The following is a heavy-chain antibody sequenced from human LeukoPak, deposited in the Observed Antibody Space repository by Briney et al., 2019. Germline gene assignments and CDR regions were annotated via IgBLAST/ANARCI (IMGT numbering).Heavy chain of an antibody. CDR3: ARDSGVMRSGAALGHYYYMDV. J-gene: IGHJ6*03. CDR2: IIPIFGTA. V-gene: IGHV1-69*05. CDR1: GGTFSSYV. D-gene: IGHD3-16*01. Sequence: SVKVSCKASGGTFSSYVISWVRQAPGQGLEWMGGIIPIFGTANYAQKFQGRVTITTDESTSTAYMELSSLRSDDTAVYYCARDSGVMRSGAALGHYYYMDVWGKGTTVTVSS.